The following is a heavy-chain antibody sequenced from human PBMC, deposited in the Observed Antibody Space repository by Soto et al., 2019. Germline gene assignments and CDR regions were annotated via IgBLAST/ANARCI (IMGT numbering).Heavy chain of an antibody. CDR2: IYYSGST. D-gene: IGHD3-9*01. CDR1: GCSISSYY. J-gene: IGHJ5*02. V-gene: IGHV4-59*01. CDR3: ARVPLSGDDISTGFWSDP. Sequence: SETLSLTCTFSGCSISSYYWSWIRQPPGKGLEWIGYIYYSGSTNYNPSLKSRVTISVDTSKNQFSLKLSSVTAADTAVYYCARVPLSGDDISTGFWSDPWGQGTLVTVSS.